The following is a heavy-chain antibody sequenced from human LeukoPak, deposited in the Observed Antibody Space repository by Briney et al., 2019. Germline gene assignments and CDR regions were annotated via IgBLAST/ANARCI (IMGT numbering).Heavy chain of an antibody. Sequence: GASVKVSCKASGYTFTGYYMHWVRQAPGQGLEWRGWINPNSGGTNYEQKFQGRVTMTRDTSISTAYMELSRLRSDDTAVYYCARGYNWNYYFDYWGQGTLVTVSS. V-gene: IGHV1-2*02. CDR1: GYTFTGYY. CDR2: INPNSGGT. J-gene: IGHJ4*02. D-gene: IGHD1-7*01. CDR3: ARGYNWNYYFDY.